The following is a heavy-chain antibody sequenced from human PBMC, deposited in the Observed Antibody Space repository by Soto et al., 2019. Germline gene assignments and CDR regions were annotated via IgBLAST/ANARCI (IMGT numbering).Heavy chain of an antibody. Sequence: TLALTCTVSGDSMNSAAYYGRWSLQRQGEGLEWIGFISYSGNTYRSPSLKSRLVLSVDTSKNQFSLELDFMTAADTAVYYCARGPSPFWSSYRFASFDSWGHGIPVTVSS. CDR2: ISYSGNT. CDR3: ARGPSPFWSSYRFASFDS. CDR1: GDSMNSAAYY. J-gene: IGHJ4*01. V-gene: IGHV4-31*03. D-gene: IGHD3-3*01.